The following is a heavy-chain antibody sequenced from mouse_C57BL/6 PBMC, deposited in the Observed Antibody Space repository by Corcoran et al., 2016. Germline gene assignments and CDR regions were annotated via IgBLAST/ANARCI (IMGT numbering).Heavy chain of an antibody. CDR1: GYTFTDYY. CDR2: IYPGSGNT. CDR3: ARSNWDRAMDY. V-gene: IGHV1-76*01. Sequence: QVQLKQSGAELVRPGASVKLSCKASGYTFTDYYINWVKQRSGQGLEWIARIYPGSGNTYYNEKFKGKATLTAEKSSSTAYMQLSSLTSEDSAVYFCARSNWDRAMDYWGQGTSVTVSS. J-gene: IGHJ4*01. D-gene: IGHD4-1*01.